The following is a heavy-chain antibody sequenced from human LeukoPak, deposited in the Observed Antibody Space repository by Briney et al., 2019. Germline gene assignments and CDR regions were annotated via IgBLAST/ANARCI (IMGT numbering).Heavy chain of an antibody. J-gene: IGHJ5*02. CDR2: INHSGST. D-gene: IGHD5-18*01. V-gene: IGHV4-34*01. CDR1: GGSFSGYY. Sequence: SETLSLTCAVYGGSFSGYYWSWIRQPPGKGLEWIGEINHSGSTNYNPSLKSRVTISVDTSKNRFSLKLSSVTAADTAVYYCARGDTAMVNWFDPWGQGTLVTVSS. CDR3: ARGDTAMVNWFDP.